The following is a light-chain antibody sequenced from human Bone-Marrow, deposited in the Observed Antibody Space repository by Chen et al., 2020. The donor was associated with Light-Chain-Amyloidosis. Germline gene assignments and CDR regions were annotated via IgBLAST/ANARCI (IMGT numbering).Light chain of an antibody. CDR3: QQSYRTPPVT. CDR1: QSIRSY. J-gene: IGKJ4*01. V-gene: IGKV1-39*01. Sequence: DIQMTQPPSSLSASVGDRVTITCRASQSIRSYLNWYQQKPGKAPKLLIYAASSLQSGVPSRFSGSGSGTEFTLTISSLQLEDFATYYCQQSYRTPPVTFGGGTKVEIK. CDR2: AAS.